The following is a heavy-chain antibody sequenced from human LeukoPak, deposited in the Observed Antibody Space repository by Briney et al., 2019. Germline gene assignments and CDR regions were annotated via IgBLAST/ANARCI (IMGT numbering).Heavy chain of an antibody. D-gene: IGHD5-18*01. Sequence: PGGSLRLSCSASGFTFSNYAMHWVRQSPGKGPEYVSAISTTGGSTYYADSVKGRFTISRDNSKNTLYLQMSSLTAEDTAVCYCVKGWIQAVGNFCWGQGTLVTVSS. CDR2: ISTTGGST. V-gene: IGHV3-64D*06. CDR3: VKGWIQAVGNFC. J-gene: IGHJ4*02. CDR1: GFTFSNYA.